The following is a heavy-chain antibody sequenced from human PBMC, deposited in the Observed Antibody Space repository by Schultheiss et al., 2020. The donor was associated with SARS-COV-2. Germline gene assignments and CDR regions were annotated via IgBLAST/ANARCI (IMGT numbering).Heavy chain of an antibody. D-gene: IGHD2-15*01. Sequence: GGSLRLSCAASGFTFSSYAMSWVRQAPGKGLEWVSSISSSSSYIYYADSVKGRFTISRDNAKNSLYLQMNSLRAEDTAVYYCARGWWQMGDGWFDPWGQGTLVTVSS. CDR1: GFTFSSYA. CDR3: ARGWWQMGDGWFDP. CDR2: ISSSSSYI. J-gene: IGHJ5*02. V-gene: IGHV3-21*01.